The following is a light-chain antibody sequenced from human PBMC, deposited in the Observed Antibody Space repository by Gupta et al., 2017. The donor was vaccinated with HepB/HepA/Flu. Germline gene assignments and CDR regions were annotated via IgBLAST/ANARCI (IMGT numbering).Light chain of an antibody. V-gene: IGKV1-5*03. Sequence: DIQMTQSPSTLSASVGDRVTITCRASQRINNWLAWYQHKPGKAPKFLIYEVSNLESGVPSRFSGSGSGTEFILTISSLQPDDFATYYSQQYNSYPWTFGQGTKVEI. CDR1: QRINNW. CDR3: QQYNSYPWT. CDR2: EVS. J-gene: IGKJ1*01.